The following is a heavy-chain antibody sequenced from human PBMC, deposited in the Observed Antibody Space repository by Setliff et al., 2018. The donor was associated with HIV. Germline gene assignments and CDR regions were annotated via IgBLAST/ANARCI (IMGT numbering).Heavy chain of an antibody. CDR3: ARGSFIGDYYYFDY. V-gene: IGHV4-4*07. J-gene: IGHJ4*02. CDR2: IYTDGST. D-gene: IGHD3-10*01. Sequence: SETLSLTCTVSGGSISTYYWSWIRQPAGKGLEWIGHIYTDGSTNFNPSLRSRVTISVDTSKNQFSLKVNSVTAADTAVYYCARGSFIGDYYYFDYWGQGTLVTVSS. CDR1: GGSISTYY.